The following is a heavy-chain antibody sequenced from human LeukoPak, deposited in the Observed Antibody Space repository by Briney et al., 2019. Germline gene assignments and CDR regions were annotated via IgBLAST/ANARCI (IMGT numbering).Heavy chain of an antibody. Sequence: ASVKVSCKASGGTFSSYAISWVRQAPGQGLEWMGRIIPILGIANYAQKFQGRVTITADKSTSTAYMELSSLRSEDTAVYYCARDSWNNYYDSSGEDYWGQGTLVTVSS. V-gene: IGHV1-69*04. CDR2: IIPILGIA. CDR3: ARDSWNNYYDSSGEDY. CDR1: GGTFSSYA. J-gene: IGHJ4*02. D-gene: IGHD3-22*01.